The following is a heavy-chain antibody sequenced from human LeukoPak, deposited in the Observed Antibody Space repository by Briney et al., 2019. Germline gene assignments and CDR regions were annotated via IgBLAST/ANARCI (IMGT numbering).Heavy chain of an antibody. CDR1: GGTFSSYA. V-gene: IGHV1-69*04. CDR3: ATTVVSAATLDY. Sequence: GASVKVSCKASGGTFSSYAISWVRQAPGQGLEWMGRIIPILGIANYAQKFQGRVTITADKSTSTAYMELSSLRSEDTAVYYCATTVVSAATLDYWGQGTLVTASS. J-gene: IGHJ4*02. D-gene: IGHD2-15*01. CDR2: IIPILGIA.